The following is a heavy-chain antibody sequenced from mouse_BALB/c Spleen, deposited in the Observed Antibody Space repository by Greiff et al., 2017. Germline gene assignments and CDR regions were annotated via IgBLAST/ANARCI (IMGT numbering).Heavy chain of an antibody. CDR2: ISDGGSYT. D-gene: IGHD2-10*01. CDR1: GFTFSDYY. V-gene: IGHV5-4*02. CDR3: ARDAYYGNYDFAY. Sequence: EVMLVESGGGLVKPGGSLKLSCAASGFTFSDYYMYWVRQTPEKRLEWVATISDGGSYTYYPDSVKGRFTISRDNAKNNLYLQMSSLKSEDTAMYYCARDAYYGNYDFAYWGQGTLVTVSA. J-gene: IGHJ3*01.